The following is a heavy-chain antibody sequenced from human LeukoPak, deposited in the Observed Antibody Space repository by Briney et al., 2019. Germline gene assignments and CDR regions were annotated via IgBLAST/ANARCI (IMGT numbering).Heavy chain of an antibody. V-gene: IGHV4-59*01. CDR1: GGSISSYY. Sequence: SGTLSLTCTVSGGSISSYYWSWIRQPPGKGLEWTGYIYDSGSTNYNPSLKSRVTISVDTSKNQFSLKLSSVTAADTAVYYCACLTTADAFDIRGQGTMVTVSS. D-gene: IGHD3-22*01. CDR2: IYDSGST. J-gene: IGHJ3*02. CDR3: ACLTTADAFDI.